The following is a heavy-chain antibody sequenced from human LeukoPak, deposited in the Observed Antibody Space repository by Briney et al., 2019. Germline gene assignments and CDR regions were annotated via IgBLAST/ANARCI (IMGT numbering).Heavy chain of an antibody. CDR3: ARPVVVADATRTDNWFDP. Sequence: GGSLRLSCAASGFTFSTYWMTWVRQPPGKGLEWVANINQGGSEKYYVDSVKGRFTISRDNSKNSLYLQMNSLRAEDTAVYYCARPVVVADATRTDNWFDPWGQGTLVTVSS. CDR2: INQGGSEK. CDR1: GFTFSTYW. V-gene: IGHV3-7*01. D-gene: IGHD2-15*01. J-gene: IGHJ5*02.